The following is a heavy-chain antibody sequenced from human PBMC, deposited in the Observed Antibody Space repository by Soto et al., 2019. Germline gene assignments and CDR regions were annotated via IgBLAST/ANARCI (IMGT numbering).Heavy chain of an antibody. CDR1: GGSISSYY. V-gene: IGHV4-4*07. CDR3: DRSGYGEFVGIDE. J-gene: IGHJ4*02. D-gene: IGHD4-17*01. CDR2: IYTSGST. Sequence: SETLSLTCTVSGGSISSYYWSWIRQPAGKGLEWIGRIYTSGSTNYNPSLKSRVTMSVDTSKNQFSLKPSSVTAADTAVYYCDRSGYGEFVGIDEWGQGTLVTVSS.